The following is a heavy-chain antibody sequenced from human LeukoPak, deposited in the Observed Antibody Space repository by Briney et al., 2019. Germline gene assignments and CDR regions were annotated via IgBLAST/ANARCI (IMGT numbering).Heavy chain of an antibody. V-gene: IGHV3-33*01. D-gene: IGHD6-13*01. CDR1: GFTFSSYG. J-gene: IGHJ5*02. CDR3: ARDRRAAAERNWFDP. Sequence: GRSLRLSCAAPGFTFSSYGMHWVRQAPGKGLEWVAVIWYDGSNKYYADSVKGRFTISRDNSKNTLYLQMNSLRAEDTAVYYCARDRRAAAERNWFDPWGQGTLVTVSS. CDR2: IWYDGSNK.